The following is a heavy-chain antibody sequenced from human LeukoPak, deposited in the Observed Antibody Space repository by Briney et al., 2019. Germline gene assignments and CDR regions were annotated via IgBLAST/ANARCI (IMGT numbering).Heavy chain of an antibody. CDR3: ARLGARQMLEY. V-gene: IGHV3-7*01. CDR2: IKQDGGQI. CDR1: GFTFSNYW. Sequence: GGSLRLSCVASGFTFSNYWMHWVRQAPGKGLEWVANIKQDGGQIYYLESVKGRFTVSRDNAKNSLYLQMNSLRAEDTAVYYCARLGARQMLEYWGQGTLVTVSS. D-gene: IGHD4-17*01. J-gene: IGHJ4*02.